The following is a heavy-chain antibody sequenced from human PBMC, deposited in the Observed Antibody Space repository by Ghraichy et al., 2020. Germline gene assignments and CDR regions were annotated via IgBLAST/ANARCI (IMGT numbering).Heavy chain of an antibody. CDR1: GGSFSGYY. CDR3: ARRAHIAARPGRGRWFDP. Sequence: SETLSLTCAVYGGSFSGYYWSWICQPPGKGLEWIGEINHSGSTNYNPSLKSRVTISVDTSKNQFSLKLSSVTAADTAVYYCARRAHIAARPGRGRWFDPWGQGTLVTVSS. J-gene: IGHJ5*02. V-gene: IGHV4-34*01. CDR2: INHSGST. D-gene: IGHD6-6*01.